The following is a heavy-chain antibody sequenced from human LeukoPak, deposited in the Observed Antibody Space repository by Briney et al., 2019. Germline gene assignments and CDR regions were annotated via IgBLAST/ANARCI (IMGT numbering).Heavy chain of an antibody. CDR2: MYYTGDT. J-gene: IGHJ4*02. V-gene: IGHV4-59*08. CDR1: GGSISNYY. D-gene: IGHD3-16*01. CDR3: ARLRRMITFGIDY. Sequence: PSETLSLTCTVSGGSISNYYWSWIRQPPGKGLEWIGYMYYTGDTYYNPSLKSRVTISVDTSKNQFSLKLSSVTAADTAVYYCARLRRMITFGIDYWGQGTLVTVSS.